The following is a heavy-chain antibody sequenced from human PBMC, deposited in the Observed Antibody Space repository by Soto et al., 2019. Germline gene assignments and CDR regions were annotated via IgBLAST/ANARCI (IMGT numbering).Heavy chain of an antibody. D-gene: IGHD7-27*01. CDR3: ARANWGFNDAFDI. Sequence: ASVKVSCKASGYTFTGYYMHWVRQAPGQGLEWMGWINPNSGGTNYAQKFQGWVTMTRDTSISTAYMELSRLRSDDTAVYYCARANWGFNDAFDIWGQGTMVTVSS. J-gene: IGHJ3*02. V-gene: IGHV1-2*04. CDR2: INPNSGGT. CDR1: GYTFTGYY.